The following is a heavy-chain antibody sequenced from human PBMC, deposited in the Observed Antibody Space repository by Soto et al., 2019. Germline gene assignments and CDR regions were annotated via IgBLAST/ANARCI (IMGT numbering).Heavy chain of an antibody. CDR3: ARDLYYDFWSGHATDYYLDV. CDR2: ISAYNGNT. V-gene: IGHV1-18*01. CDR1: GYTFTSYG. D-gene: IGHD3-3*01. J-gene: IGHJ6*03. Sequence: ASVKVSCKASGYTFTSYGISWVRQAPGQGLEWMGWISAYNGNTNYAQKLQGRVTMTTDTSTSTAYMELRSLRSDDTAVYYSARDLYYDFWSGHATDYYLDVWGKGTTVTV.